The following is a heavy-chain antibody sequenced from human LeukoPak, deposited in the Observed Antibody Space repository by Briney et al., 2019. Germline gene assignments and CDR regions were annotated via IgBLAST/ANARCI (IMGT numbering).Heavy chain of an antibody. D-gene: IGHD3-10*01. Sequence: ASVKVSCKVSGYTLNELSMHWVRQAPGKGLEWMGGFDPEDGETIYAQKFQGRVTMTEGTSTDTAYMELSSLRSEDTAVYYCATGHTSPYGSGSYDAFDIWGQGTMVTVSS. CDR1: GYTLNELS. CDR2: FDPEDGET. CDR3: ATGHTSPYGSGSYDAFDI. V-gene: IGHV1-24*01. J-gene: IGHJ3*02.